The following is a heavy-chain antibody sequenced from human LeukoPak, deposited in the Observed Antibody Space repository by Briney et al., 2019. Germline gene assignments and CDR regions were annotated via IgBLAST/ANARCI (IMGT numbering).Heavy chain of an antibody. Sequence: GGSLRLSCAASEFTFSSYSMNWVRQAPGRGLEWVTSISCTSTSIYYADSVKGRFTISRDNAANSLSLQMNSLRAEDTAVYYCARDAYYYGSGSLESYYYYYMDVWGKGTTVTVSS. CDR3: ARDAYYYGSGSLESYYYYYMDV. CDR2: ISCTSTSI. D-gene: IGHD3-10*01. CDR1: EFTFSSYS. J-gene: IGHJ6*03. V-gene: IGHV3-21*01.